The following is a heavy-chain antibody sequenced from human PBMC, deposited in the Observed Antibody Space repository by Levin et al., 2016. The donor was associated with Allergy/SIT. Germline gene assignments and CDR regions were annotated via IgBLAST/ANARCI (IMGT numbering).Heavy chain of an antibody. CDR3: ARDVRQYSSSSTSAFDI. J-gene: IGHJ3*02. V-gene: IGHV3-33*01. D-gene: IGHD6-6*01. Sequence: GESLKISCAASGFTFSSYGMHWVRQAPGKGLEWVAVIWYDGSNKYYADSVKGRFTISRDNSKNTLYLQMNSLRAEDTAVYYCARDVRQYSSSSTSAFDIWGQGTMVTVSS. CDR2: IWYDGSNK. CDR1: GFTFSSYG.